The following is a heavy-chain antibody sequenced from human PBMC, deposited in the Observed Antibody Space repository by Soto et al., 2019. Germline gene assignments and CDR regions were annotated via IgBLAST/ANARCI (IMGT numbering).Heavy chain of an antibody. Sequence: GGSLRLSCASSGFTFASYNMLWVRQAPGKGLEWVASISHHSDYIYHADSVKGRFTVSRDNAKRSLFLQMTSLTAEDTAIYYCVRGGGGGLFDPWGQGTMVTVS. V-gene: IGHV3-21*01. CDR2: ISHHSDYI. CDR1: GFTFASYN. D-gene: IGHD2-15*01. CDR3: VRGGGGGLFDP. J-gene: IGHJ5*02.